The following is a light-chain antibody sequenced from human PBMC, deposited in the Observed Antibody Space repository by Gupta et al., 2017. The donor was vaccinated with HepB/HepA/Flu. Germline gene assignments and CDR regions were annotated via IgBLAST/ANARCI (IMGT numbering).Light chain of an antibody. CDR2: EVS. CDR3: CSYARSSTWV. CDR1: SIDVGSYNL. J-gene: IGLJ3*02. Sequence: SALPQPASVSGSPGRSITISCTGTSIDVGSYNLVSWYQQHPGKAPKVMIYEVSKRPSGVANRFSGSKSGNTASLTISGLQAEDEADYYCCSYARSSTWVFGGGTKLTVL. V-gene: IGLV2-23*02.